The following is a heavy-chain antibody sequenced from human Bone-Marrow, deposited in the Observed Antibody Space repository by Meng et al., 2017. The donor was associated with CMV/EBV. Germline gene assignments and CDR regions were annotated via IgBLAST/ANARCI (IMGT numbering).Heavy chain of an antibody. V-gene: IGHV1-18*01. J-gene: IGHJ6*02. D-gene: IGHD3-3*01. Sequence: ASVKASCKASGYTFTSYGISWVRQAPGQGLEWMGWISAYNGNTNYAQKLQGRVTMTTDTSTSTAYMELRSLRSDDTAVYYCARGTYDFWSGYGYYYYYGMDVWGQGTTVTVSS. CDR3: ARGTYDFWSGYGYYYYYGMDV. CDR2: ISAYNGNT. CDR1: GYTFTSYG.